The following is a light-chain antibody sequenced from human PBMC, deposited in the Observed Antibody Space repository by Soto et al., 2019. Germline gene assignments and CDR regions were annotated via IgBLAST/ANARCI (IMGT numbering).Light chain of an antibody. CDR1: SSDVGAYNY. V-gene: IGLV2-8*01. CDR3: CSYAGSYVV. CDR2: DVS. Sequence: QSALTQPPSASGSPGQSVTISCTGTSSDVGAYNYVSWYQQYTGKAPKLMIYDVSKRPSGVPDRFSGSKSGNTASLTISGLQAEDEADYYCCSYAGSYVVFGGGTKLTVL. J-gene: IGLJ2*01.